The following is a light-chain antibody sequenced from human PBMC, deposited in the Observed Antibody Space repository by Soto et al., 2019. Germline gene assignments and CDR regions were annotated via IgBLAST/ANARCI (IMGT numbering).Light chain of an antibody. Sequence: QSALTQPPSASGSPGQSATISCTGTSSDVGRYNFVSWYQQHPGKAPKLLIYEVTQRPSGVPDRFSGSKSGNTASLTVSGLQAEDEADYYCSSYAGSNMGVFGTGTKVTVL. V-gene: IGLV2-8*01. CDR1: SSDVGRYNF. CDR3: SSYAGSNMGV. CDR2: EVT. J-gene: IGLJ1*01.